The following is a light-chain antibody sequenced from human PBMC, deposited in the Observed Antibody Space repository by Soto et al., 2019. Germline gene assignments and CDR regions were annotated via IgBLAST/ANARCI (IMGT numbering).Light chain of an antibody. CDR1: SSDVGSYNY. J-gene: IGLJ3*02. CDR2: EVS. CDR3: SSYAGSNNWA. Sequence: QSALTQPPSASGSPGQSVTISCSGTSSDVGSYNYVSWYQQHPGKAPKLMIYEVSKWPSGVPDRFSGSKSGNTASLTVSGLQAEDEADYYCSSYAGSNNWAFGGGTKLTVL. V-gene: IGLV2-8*01.